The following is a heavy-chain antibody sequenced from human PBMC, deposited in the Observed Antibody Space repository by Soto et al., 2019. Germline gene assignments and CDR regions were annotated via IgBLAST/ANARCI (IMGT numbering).Heavy chain of an antibody. CDR1: DGSINSHF. CDR2: IYSSGST. D-gene: IGHD3-3*01. CDR3: ARDNVWSGYYSFFDY. J-gene: IGHJ4*02. Sequence: SETLSLTCSVSDGSINSHFWSWIRQPAGKRLEWIGRIYSSGSTIYNPSLESRVTMSVDTSKNQFSLKLRSVTAADTAVYYCARDNVWSGYYSFFDYSGQGTLVT. V-gene: IGHV4-4*07.